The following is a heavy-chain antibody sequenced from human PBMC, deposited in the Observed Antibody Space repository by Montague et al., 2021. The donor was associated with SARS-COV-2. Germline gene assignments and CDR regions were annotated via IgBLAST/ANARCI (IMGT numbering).Heavy chain of an antibody. CDR1: GFTLSSYA. D-gene: IGHD3-10*01. J-gene: IGHJ4*02. CDR3: AKASSSGFGESDC. Sequence: SLRLSCAASGFTLSSYAMSWVRQAPGKGLEWVSGITGSGASTYYADSVKGRFTISRDNSKNTLYLQMSSLRAEDTAVYYCAKASSSGFGESDCWGQGTLVTVSS. CDR2: ITGSGAST. V-gene: IGHV3-23*01.